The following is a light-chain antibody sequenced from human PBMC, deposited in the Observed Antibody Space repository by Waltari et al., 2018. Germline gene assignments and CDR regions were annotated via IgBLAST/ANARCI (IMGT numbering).Light chain of an antibody. V-gene: IGLV1-44*01. Sequence: QSVLTQPPSASGTPGQRVTISCSGRSSNIGSHAVNWFQPLPGTAPKLLIYSNDQRPSGVPERFSGSKSGTSASRAISGLQSEDEADYYCATWDASLNGHVFGTGTKVTVL. CDR2: SND. CDR1: SSNIGSHA. CDR3: ATWDASLNGHV. J-gene: IGLJ1*01.